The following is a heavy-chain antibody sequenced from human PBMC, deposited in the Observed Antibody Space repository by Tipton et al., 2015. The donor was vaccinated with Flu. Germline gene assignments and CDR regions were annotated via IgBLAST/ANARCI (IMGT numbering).Heavy chain of an antibody. Sequence: QLVQSGGGLVRPGRSLRLSCAASGFTFDDYAMHWVRQAPGKGLEWVSGISWNSGSIGYADSVKGRFTISRDNAKNSLYLQMNSLRAEDTALYYCAKGHSGYSSSWYGDYWGQGTLVTVSS. CDR2: ISWNSGSI. D-gene: IGHD6-13*01. V-gene: IGHV3-9*01. J-gene: IGHJ4*02. CDR3: AKGHSGYSSSWYGDY. CDR1: GFTFDDYA.